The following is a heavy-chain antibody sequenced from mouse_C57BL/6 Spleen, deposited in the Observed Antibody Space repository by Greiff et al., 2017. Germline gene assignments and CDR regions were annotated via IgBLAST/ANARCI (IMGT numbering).Heavy chain of an antibody. CDR1: GYTFTSYW. Sequence: QVQLQQPGAELVMPGASVKLSCKASGYTFTSYWMHWVKQRPGQGLEWIGEIDPSDSYTNYNQKLKGKSTLTVDKSSSTAYMQLSSLTSEESAVYYCARRGLLLRVVVGLDYWGQVTTLTVSS. V-gene: IGHV1-69*01. J-gene: IGHJ2*01. CDR3: ARRGLLLRVVVGLDY. CDR2: IDPSDSYT. D-gene: IGHD1-1*01.